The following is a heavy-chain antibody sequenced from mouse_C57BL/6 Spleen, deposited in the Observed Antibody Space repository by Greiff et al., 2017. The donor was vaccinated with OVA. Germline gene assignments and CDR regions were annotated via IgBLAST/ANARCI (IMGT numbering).Heavy chain of an antibody. D-gene: IGHD1-1*01. J-gene: IGHJ2*01. Sequence: VKVVESGPGLVAPSQSLSITCTVSGFSLTSYGVDWVRQPPGKGLEWLGVIWGGGSTNDNSALMSRLSISKDNSKSQVFLKMNSLQTDDTAMYYCAKHGLITTVVAPFDYWGQGTTLTVSS. CDR1: GFSLTSYG. CDR2: IWGGGST. V-gene: IGHV2-9*01. CDR3: AKHGLITTVVAPFDY.